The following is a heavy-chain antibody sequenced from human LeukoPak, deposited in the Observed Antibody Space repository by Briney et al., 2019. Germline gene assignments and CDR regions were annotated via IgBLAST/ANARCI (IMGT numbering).Heavy chain of an antibody. CDR3: ARGGIAAAGMSFDY. Sequence: ASVKVSCKASGYTFTSYYMHWVRQAPGQGLEWMGIINPIGGSKRYVQKFQGRVTMTRDTSTSTDYMELSSLRSEDTAVYYCARGGIAAAGMSFDYWGQGTLVTVCS. D-gene: IGHD6-13*01. J-gene: IGHJ4*02. V-gene: IGHV1-46*01. CDR2: INPIGGSK. CDR1: GYTFTSYY.